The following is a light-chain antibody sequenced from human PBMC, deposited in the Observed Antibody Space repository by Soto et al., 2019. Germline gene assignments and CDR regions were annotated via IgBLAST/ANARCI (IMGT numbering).Light chain of an antibody. J-gene: IGKJ4*01. CDR2: DTS. CDR1: QSVSTY. CDR3: QQRSDLPVT. V-gene: IGKV3-11*01. Sequence: EIVLTQSPDTLSLSPGERATLSCRASQSVSTYLAWYQQRPGQAPRLLMYDTSKRASGIPARFSGSGSGTDFTLTIASLEADDFAVYYRQQRSDLPVTFGGGTKVEIK.